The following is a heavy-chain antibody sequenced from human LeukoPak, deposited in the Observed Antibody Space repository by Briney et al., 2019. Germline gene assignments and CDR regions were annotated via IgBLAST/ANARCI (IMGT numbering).Heavy chain of an antibody. CDR1: GGSISSGSYY. CDR2: IYYTGSV. J-gene: IGHJ4*02. CDR3: ARLLLSGSFCYFDY. V-gene: IGHV4-39*01. Sequence: SETLSLTCTVSGGSISSGSYYWGWIRQPPGKGLRSIGSIYYTGSVHYNPSLNSRATISVDTSKNEFSLKLSSVTAADTAVYYCARLLLSGSFCYFDYWGERPLVSVSS. D-gene: IGHD3-10*01.